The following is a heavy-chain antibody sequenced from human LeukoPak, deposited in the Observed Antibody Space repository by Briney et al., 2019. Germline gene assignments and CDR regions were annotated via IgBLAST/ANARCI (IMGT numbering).Heavy chain of an antibody. J-gene: IGHJ4*02. CDR2: INPSGGST. D-gene: IGHD6-19*01. Sequence: ASVKVSRKASGYTFTSYYMHWVRQAPGQGLEWMGIINPSGGSTSYAQKFQGRVTMTRDTSTSTVYMELSSLRSEDTAVYYCARAYQKSVAGNYGGNGIDYWGQGTLVTVSS. CDR3: ARAYQKSVAGNYGGNGIDY. V-gene: IGHV1-46*01. CDR1: GYTFTSYY.